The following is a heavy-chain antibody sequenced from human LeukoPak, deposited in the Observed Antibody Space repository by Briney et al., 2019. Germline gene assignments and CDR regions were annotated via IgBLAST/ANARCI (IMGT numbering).Heavy chain of an antibody. CDR3: ARGKSGIYTRPFDY. V-gene: IGHV3-66*01. Sequence: GGSLRLSCAASGFSVSDTYMSWVRQAPGKGLQWVSLLYSGGSTHYADSVKGRFTISRDKSKNMLSLQMNSLRAEDTAVYYCARGKSGIYTRPFDYWGQGTLLTVSS. CDR1: GFSVSDTY. D-gene: IGHD1-26*01. J-gene: IGHJ4*02. CDR2: LYSGGST.